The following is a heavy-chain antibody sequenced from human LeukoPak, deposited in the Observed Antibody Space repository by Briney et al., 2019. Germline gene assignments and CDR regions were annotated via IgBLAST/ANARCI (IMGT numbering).Heavy chain of an antibody. CDR3: ARGAPYSSSWYLDP. CDR2: IYYSGST. J-gene: IGHJ5*02. D-gene: IGHD6-13*01. CDR1: GGSVSSGSYY. Sequence: SETLSLTCTVSGGSVSSGSYYWSWIRQPPGKGLEWIGYIYYSGSTNYNPSLKSRVTISVDTSKNQFSLKLSSVTAADTAVYYCARGAPYSSSWYLDPWGQGTLVTVSS. V-gene: IGHV4-61*01.